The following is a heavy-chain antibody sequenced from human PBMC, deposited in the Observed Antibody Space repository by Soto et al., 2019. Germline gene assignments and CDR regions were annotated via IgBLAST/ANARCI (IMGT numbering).Heavy chain of an antibody. V-gene: IGHV6-1*01. CDR2: TYYRSKWYN. Sequence: SQTLSLTCAISGDSVSSNSAAWNWIRQSPSRGLEWLGRTYYRSKWYNDYAVSVKSRITINPDTSKNQFPLQLNSLTPEATAVSYCASDRGGIGRSPYYYYGMDLWGQGTPVTVSS. J-gene: IGHJ6*02. CDR3: ASDRGGIGRSPYYYYGMDL. CDR1: GDSVSSNSAA. D-gene: IGHD3-10*01.